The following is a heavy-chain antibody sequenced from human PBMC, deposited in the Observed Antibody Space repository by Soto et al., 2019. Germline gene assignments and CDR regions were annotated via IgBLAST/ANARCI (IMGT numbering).Heavy chain of an antibody. CDR1: GGSISSGGYY. D-gene: IGHD3-3*01. CDR3: AMPRSGGYFGFYFDY. V-gene: IGHV4-31*03. Sequence: QVQLQESGPGLVKPSQTLSLTCTVSGGSISSGGYYWSWIRQHPGKGLEWIGYIYYSGSTYYNPSLESRITISVDPSKNQFSLKLSSVTAADTAVYYCAMPRSGGYFGFYFDYWGQGTLVTVSS. CDR2: IYYSGST. J-gene: IGHJ4*02.